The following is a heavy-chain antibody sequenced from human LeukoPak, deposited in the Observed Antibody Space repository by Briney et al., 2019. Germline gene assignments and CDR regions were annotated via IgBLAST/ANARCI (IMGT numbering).Heavy chain of an antibody. Sequence: PSETLSLTCAVYGGSFSGYYWSWIRQPPGKGLEWLGEINHSGSTNYNPSLKSRVTISVDTSKNQFSLKLSSVTAADTAVYYCARVGHGGYSYGYSNWFDPWGQGTLVTVSS. CDR2: INHSGST. CDR1: GGSFSGYY. D-gene: IGHD5-18*01. J-gene: IGHJ5*02. V-gene: IGHV4-34*01. CDR3: ARVGHGGYSYGYSNWFDP.